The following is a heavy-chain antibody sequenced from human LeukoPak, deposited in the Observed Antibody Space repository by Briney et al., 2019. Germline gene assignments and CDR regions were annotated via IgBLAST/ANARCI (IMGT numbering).Heavy chain of an antibody. CDR3: ATGTYYYDSSGYYPLDNFDY. V-gene: IGHV3-23*01. D-gene: IGHD3-22*01. Sequence: GGSLRLSCAASGFTFSSYAMSCVRQAPGKGLEWVSAISGSGGSTYYADSVKGRYTISRDNSKNTLYLQMNSLRAEDTAVYYCATGTYYYDSSGYYPLDNFDYWGQGTLVTVSS. CDR1: GFTFSSYA. CDR2: ISGSGGST. J-gene: IGHJ4*02.